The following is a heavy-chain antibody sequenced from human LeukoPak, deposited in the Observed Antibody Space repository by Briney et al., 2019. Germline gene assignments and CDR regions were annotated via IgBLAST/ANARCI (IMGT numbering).Heavy chain of an antibody. CDR3: AKRSVTFDY. D-gene: IGHD4-17*01. Sequence: GGSLRLSCAASGFTFSNYAMSWVRQTPGKGLEWVSAISSDGNIYYADSVKGRFTISRDISKNMLYLQMSSRRAEDTAVYYCAKRSVTFDYWGQGTLVTVSS. CDR2: ISSDGNI. J-gene: IGHJ4*02. CDR1: GFTFSNYA. V-gene: IGHV3-23*01.